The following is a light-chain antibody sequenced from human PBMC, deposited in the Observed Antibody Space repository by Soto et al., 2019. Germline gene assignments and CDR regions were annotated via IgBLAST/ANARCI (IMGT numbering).Light chain of an antibody. J-gene: IGKJ1*01. CDR3: QQYNKLWT. CDR2: GAS. V-gene: IGKV3-15*01. CDR1: QSVSSN. Sequence: EIVMTQSPATLSVSPGERATLSCRASQSVSSNLAWYQQKPGQAPRLLIYGASTRATGIPARFSGSGSGTEFTLTISSLLSEDFAVYYCQQYNKLWTFGQGTKV.